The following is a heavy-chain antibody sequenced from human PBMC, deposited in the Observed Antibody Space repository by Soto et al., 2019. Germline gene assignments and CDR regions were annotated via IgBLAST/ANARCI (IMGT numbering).Heavy chain of an antibody. Sequence: GASVKVSCKASGYTFTTYAIHWVRQAPGQRLEWMGFFNAGNGNRRYSQKFQGRVTITADTPASTAYMELSSLRSEDTAVYYCAREVGNLTSGSTRFDPWGQXTLVTVSS. CDR2: FNAGNGNR. D-gene: IGHD5-12*01. CDR3: AREVGNLTSGSTRFDP. CDR1: GYTFTTYA. V-gene: IGHV1-3*01. J-gene: IGHJ5*02.